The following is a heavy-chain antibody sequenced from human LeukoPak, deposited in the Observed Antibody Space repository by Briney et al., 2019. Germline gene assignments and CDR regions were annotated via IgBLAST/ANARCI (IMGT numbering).Heavy chain of an antibody. V-gene: IGHV3-53*01. CDR3: ANLPRGDY. CDR1: GFTVSRNY. J-gene: IGHJ4*02. D-gene: IGHD3-10*01. CDR2: IYSGGNT. Sequence: PGGSLRLSCAASGFTVSRNYMSWVRQAPGKGLEWVSVIYSGGNTYYADFVKGRFTISRDESKNTLYLQINRLTAEDTAVYYCANLPRGDYWGLGTLVTVSS.